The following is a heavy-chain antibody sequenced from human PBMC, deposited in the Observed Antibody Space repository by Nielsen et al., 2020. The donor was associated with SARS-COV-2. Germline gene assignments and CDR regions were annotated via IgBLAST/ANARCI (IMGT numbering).Heavy chain of an antibody. CDR2: IYSGGTT. J-gene: IGHJ4*02. CDR1: GFTVSRNY. CDR3: ACRRDGYNYDTF. V-gene: IGHV3-53*01. D-gene: IGHD5-24*01. Sequence: GGSLRLSCAASGFTVSRNYMNWVRQAPGKGLGWVAVIYSGGTTFYADSVKGRFTISRDNAGNTLYLQMNSLGAEDTAVYYCACRRDGYNYDTFWGQGTLVTVST.